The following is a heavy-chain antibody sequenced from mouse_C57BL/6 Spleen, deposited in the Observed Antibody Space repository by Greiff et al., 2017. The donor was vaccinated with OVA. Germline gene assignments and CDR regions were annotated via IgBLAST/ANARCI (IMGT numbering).Heavy chain of an antibody. D-gene: IGHD1-1*01. J-gene: IGHJ1*03. CDR3: ARAFTTVVPYFDV. V-gene: IGHV5-16*01. Sequence: EVQLVESEGGLVQPGSSMKLSCTASGFTFSDYYMAWVRQVPEKGLEWVANINYDGSSTYYLDSLKSRFIISRDNAKNILYLQMSSLKSEDTATYYCARAFTTVVPYFDVWGTGTTVTVSS. CDR1: GFTFSDYY. CDR2: INYDGSST.